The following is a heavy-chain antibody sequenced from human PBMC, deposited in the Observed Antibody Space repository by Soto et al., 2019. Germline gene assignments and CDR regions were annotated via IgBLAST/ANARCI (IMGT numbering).Heavy chain of an antibody. Sequence: QVQLQESGPGLVKPSETLSLTCTVSGGSVSSGSYYWSWIRQPPGKGLEWIGYIYYSGSTNYNPSLKSRLTISVDTSKNQCSLKLSAVTAADTAVYYCARDLSGYPYYFDYWGQGTLVTVSS. CDR3: ARDLSGYPYYFDY. J-gene: IGHJ4*02. D-gene: IGHD5-12*01. CDR2: IYYSGST. V-gene: IGHV4-61*01. CDR1: GGSVSSGSYY.